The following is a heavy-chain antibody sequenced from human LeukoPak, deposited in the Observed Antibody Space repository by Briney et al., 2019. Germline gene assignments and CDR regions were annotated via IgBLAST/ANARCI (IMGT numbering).Heavy chain of an antibody. Sequence: PGGSLRLSCEVSGVTFSSSAMHWVRQSPGKGLEYVSGISSDGGRTYYADSVKGRFTISRDNSKNTLYLQMSSLRSEDKAVYYCARTDTPATHGYNSHPLDNWGQGTLVTVSS. CDR3: ARTDTPATHGYNSHPLDN. D-gene: IGHD5-24*01. J-gene: IGHJ4*02. V-gene: IGHV3-64*02. CDR2: ISSDGGRT. CDR1: GVTFSSSA.